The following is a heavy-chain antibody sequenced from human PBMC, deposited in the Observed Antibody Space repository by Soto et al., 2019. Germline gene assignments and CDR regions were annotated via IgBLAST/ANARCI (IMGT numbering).Heavy chain of an antibody. CDR1: AASFSKYY. V-gene: IGHV4-59*01. J-gene: IGHJ4*02. CDR2: IYFNGNT. CDR3: ASVTFGGVVLAH. D-gene: IGHD3-16*01. Sequence: SETLSLTCTVSAASFSKYYWSWIRQPPGKGLEWIGYIYFNGNTNYNPSLKRRVTISIDTSKKQISLNLTFVTDADTAVYYCASVTFGGVVLAHWGQGTLVTVS.